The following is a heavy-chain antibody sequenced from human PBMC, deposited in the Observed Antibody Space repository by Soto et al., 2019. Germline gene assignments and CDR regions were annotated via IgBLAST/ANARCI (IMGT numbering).Heavy chain of an antibody. CDR3: ARERGGGFGDG. J-gene: IGHJ6*02. D-gene: IGHD3-10*01. CDR1: GFTFSSYY. V-gene: IGHV3-74*01. CDR2: ITSDGSST. Sequence: EVQLVESGGGLVQPGGSLRLSCAASGFTFSSYYMNWVRQAPGKGLVWVARITSDGSSTTYADSVKGRFTISRDNAKNTLYLHMNSLRAADTAVYSCARERGGGFGDGWGQWTTVTVSS.